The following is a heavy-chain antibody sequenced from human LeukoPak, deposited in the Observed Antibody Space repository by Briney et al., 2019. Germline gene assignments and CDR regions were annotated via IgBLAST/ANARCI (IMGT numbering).Heavy chain of an antibody. CDR3: AKSSGYCSSTSCYPPDY. D-gene: IGHD2-2*01. Sequence: GGSLRLSCAASGFTFSDYYMSWIRQAPGKGLEWVSYISSSGSTIYYADSVKGRFTISRDNAKNSLYLQMNSLRAEDTAVYYCAKSSGYCSSTSCYPPDYWGQGTLVTVSS. J-gene: IGHJ4*02. CDR1: GFTFSDYY. CDR2: ISSSGSTI. V-gene: IGHV3-11*01.